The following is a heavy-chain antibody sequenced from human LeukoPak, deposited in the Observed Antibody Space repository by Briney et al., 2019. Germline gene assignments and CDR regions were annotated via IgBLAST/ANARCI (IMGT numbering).Heavy chain of an antibody. CDR2: IKSKTDGGTT. J-gene: IGHJ4*02. D-gene: IGHD2-21*02. Sequence: GGSLRLSCAASGFTFSNAWMNWVRQAPGKGLEWVGCIKSKTDGGTTDYAAPVKGRFTISRDDSKTTLYLQMNSLKTEDTAVYYCTTTKSLLPGYWGQGTLVTVSS. V-gene: IGHV3-15*01. CDR3: TTTKSLLPGY. CDR1: GFTFSNAW.